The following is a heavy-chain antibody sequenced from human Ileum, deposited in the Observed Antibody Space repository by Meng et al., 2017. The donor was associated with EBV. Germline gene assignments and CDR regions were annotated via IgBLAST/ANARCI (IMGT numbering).Heavy chain of an antibody. V-gene: IGHV4-4*02. CDR1: GDSISSDIW. J-gene: IGHJ4*02. CDR2: VYHRGDT. CDR3: GRDQGRELINH. D-gene: IGHD1-7*01. Sequence: QWHVQEAGPGLVKPSGTLSLTSTVSGDSISSDIWWSWVRQPPGKGLEWIGEVYHRGDTNYNPSLKSRVDISVDKSKNQFYLSLFSVTAADTAVYYCGRDQGRELINHWGQGTLVTVSS.